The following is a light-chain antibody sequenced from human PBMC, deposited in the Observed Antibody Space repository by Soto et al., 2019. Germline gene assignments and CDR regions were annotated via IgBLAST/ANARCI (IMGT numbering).Light chain of an antibody. CDR3: QQYGSSGT. CDR1: QCVSNNY. V-gene: IGKV3-20*01. Sequence: DIVLTQSPGTLSLSPGERATLSCRASQCVSNNYLAWYQQKPGQAPRLVIYGADNRATGIPDRFSGSGSGTDFTLTISRLEPEDIAVYYCQQYGSSGTFGQGTKVDIK. J-gene: IGKJ1*01. CDR2: GAD.